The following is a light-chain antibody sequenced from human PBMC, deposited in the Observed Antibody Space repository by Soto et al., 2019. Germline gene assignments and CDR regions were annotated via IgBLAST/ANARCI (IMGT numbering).Light chain of an antibody. J-gene: IGKJ2*01. CDR3: QRTYNAP. V-gene: IGKV3-20*01. Sequence: EIVLTHSPGTLSLSPCERATLSCRASQSISSGYVAWYQHKPGQAPSLLIYDASNRATGIPARFSGSGSGTDYTLTISSLQPEDVATYYGQRTYNAPFGQGTKVDIK. CDR1: QSISSGY. CDR2: DAS.